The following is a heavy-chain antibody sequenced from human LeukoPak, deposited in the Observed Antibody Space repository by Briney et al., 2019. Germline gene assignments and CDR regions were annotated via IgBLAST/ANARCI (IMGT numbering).Heavy chain of an antibody. Sequence: ASVKVSCKASGYTFNRYGISWVRQAPGQGPEWMGWISCYNGDKKFEQKFQGRFTMTTDASASTAYMELRSLTSDDTAVYYCARDRWSGATGDYHYYYGMDVWGQGTTVIVSS. D-gene: IGHD1-26*01. J-gene: IGHJ6*02. CDR3: ARDRWSGATGDYHYYYGMDV. CDR1: GYTFNRYG. V-gene: IGHV1-18*01. CDR2: ISCYNGDK.